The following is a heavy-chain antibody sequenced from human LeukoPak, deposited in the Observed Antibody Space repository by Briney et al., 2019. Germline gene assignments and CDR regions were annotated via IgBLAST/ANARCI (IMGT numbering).Heavy chain of an antibody. CDR1: GGSISSYY. J-gene: IGHJ3*02. Sequence: TTSETLSLTCTVSGGSISSYYWSWIRQPPGKGLEWIGYIYYSGSTNYNPSLKSRVTISVDTSKNQFSLKLSSVTAADTAVYYCARAAAGTGAFDIWGQGTMVTVSS. CDR3: ARAAAGTGAFDI. V-gene: IGHV4-59*01. D-gene: IGHD6-13*01. CDR2: IYYSGST.